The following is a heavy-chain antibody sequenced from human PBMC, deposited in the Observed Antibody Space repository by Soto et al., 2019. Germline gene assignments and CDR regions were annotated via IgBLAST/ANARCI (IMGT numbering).Heavy chain of an antibody. D-gene: IGHD1-7*01. CDR1: GAYISDFS. Sequence: SETLSLTCRVSGAYISDFSWSWIRHPAGKGLEWIGRITINGNTQKNPSFKSRVTMSIDTSRNHFSLNLQSATAADTALYDCARETGENWTYEAHWGPGTLVTISS. J-gene: IGHJ1*01. V-gene: IGHV4-4*07. CDR3: ARETGENWTYEAH. CDR2: ITINGNT.